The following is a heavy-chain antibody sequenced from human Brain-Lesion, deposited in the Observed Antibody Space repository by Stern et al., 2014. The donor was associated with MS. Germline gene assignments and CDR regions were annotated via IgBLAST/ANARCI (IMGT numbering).Heavy chain of an antibody. CDR1: GGSVSSTSYA. D-gene: IGHD2-15*01. Sequence: QLQLQESGPGLVKPSETLSLTCTVAGGSVSSTSYAWAWIRQPPGKGLEWIGTIYYSGNTYYSPSLKSRLTLSLDTSKYQFYLQLRSLTAADTAVYYCAGEEDIRYCSGGSCTGNWFDPWGQGTLVTVSS. CDR3: AGEEDIRYCSGGSCTGNWFDP. V-gene: IGHV4-39*01. CDR2: IYYSGNT. J-gene: IGHJ5*02.